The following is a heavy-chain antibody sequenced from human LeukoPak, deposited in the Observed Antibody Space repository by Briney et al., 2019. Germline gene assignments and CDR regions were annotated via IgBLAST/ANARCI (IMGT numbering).Heavy chain of an antibody. Sequence: GGSLRLSCAASGFTFSSYAMHWVRQAPGKGLEWVAVISYDGSNKYYADSVKGRFTISRDNSKNTLYLQMNSPRAEDTAVYYCARVVTGYSRWDAFDIWGQGTMVTVSS. CDR1: GFTFSSYA. CDR3: ARVVTGYSRWDAFDI. V-gene: IGHV3-30*04. J-gene: IGHJ3*02. D-gene: IGHD3-9*01. CDR2: ISYDGSNK.